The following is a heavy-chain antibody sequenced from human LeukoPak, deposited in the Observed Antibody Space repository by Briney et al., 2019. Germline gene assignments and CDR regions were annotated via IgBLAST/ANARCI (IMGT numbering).Heavy chain of an antibody. Sequence: GESLKISCKGSGYSFTSYWIGWVRQMPGKGLEWMGIIYPGDSDTRYSPSFQGQVTISADKSISTAYLQWSSLKASDTAMYYCARHHQRGYSGYRLYMFDPWGQGTLVTVSS. D-gene: IGHD5-12*01. CDR3: ARHHQRGYSGYRLYMFDP. V-gene: IGHV5-51*01. CDR2: IYPGDSDT. CDR1: GYSFTSYW. J-gene: IGHJ5*02.